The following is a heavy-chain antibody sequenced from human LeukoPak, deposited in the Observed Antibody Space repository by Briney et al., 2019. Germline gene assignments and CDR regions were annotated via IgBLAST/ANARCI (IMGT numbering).Heavy chain of an antibody. Sequence: PSETLSLTCAVYGGSFSGYYWSWIRQPPGKGLEWIGEINHSGSTNYNPSLKSRVTISVDTSKNQFSPKLSSVTAADTAVYYCARGDYSSGYFDYWGQGTLVTVSS. CDR1: GGSFSGYY. J-gene: IGHJ4*02. CDR2: INHSGST. CDR3: ARGDYSSGYFDY. D-gene: IGHD3-22*01. V-gene: IGHV4-34*01.